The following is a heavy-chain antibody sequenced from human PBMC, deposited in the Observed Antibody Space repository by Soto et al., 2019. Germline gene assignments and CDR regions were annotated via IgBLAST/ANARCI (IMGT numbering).Heavy chain of an antibody. J-gene: IGHJ4*02. D-gene: IGHD1-1*01. CDR1: GGTFSSYA. V-gene: IGHV1-69*06. CDR2: IIPIFGTA. Sequence: SVKVSCKASGGTFSSYAISWVRQAPGQGLEWMGGIIPIFGTANYAQKFQGRVTITADKSTSTAYMELSSLRSEDTAVYYCARELGYPNTKTFGYWGQGTLVTVSS. CDR3: ARELGYPNTKTFGY.